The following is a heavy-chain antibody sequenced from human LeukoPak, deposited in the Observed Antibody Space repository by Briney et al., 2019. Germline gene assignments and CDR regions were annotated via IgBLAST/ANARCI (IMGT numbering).Heavy chain of an antibody. CDR2: ISGTGGST. Sequence: PGGSLRLSCAASGFTFSSYAMSWVRQAPGKGLEWVSAISGTGGSTYYADSVKGRLTISRDNSKNTLYLQMNSLGAEDTAVYYCAKDQRLGELQYTNPPFDYWGQGTLVTVSS. D-gene: IGHD3-16*01. J-gene: IGHJ4*02. V-gene: IGHV3-23*01. CDR1: GFTFSSYA. CDR3: AKDQRLGELQYTNPPFDY.